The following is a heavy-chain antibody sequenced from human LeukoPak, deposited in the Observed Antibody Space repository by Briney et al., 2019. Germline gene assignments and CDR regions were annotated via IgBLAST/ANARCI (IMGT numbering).Heavy chain of an antibody. V-gene: IGHV1-58*02. CDR3: AAQVLVVGAFDI. D-gene: IGHD3-22*01. CDR2: IVVGSGNT. Sequence: GTSVKVSCKASGFTFTSSAMQWVRQARGQRLEWIGWIVVGSGNTSYAQKFQERVTITRDMSTSTAYMELSSLRSEDTAVYYCAAQVLVVGAFDIWGQGTMVTVSS. J-gene: IGHJ3*02. CDR1: GFTFTSSA.